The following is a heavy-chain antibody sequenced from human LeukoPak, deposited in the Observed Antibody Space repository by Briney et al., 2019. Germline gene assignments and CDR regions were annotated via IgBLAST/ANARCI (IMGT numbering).Heavy chain of an antibody. J-gene: IGHJ3*02. V-gene: IGHV3-23*01. CDR1: GFTFSSYA. D-gene: IGHD6-6*01. Sequence: GGSLRLSCAASGFTFSSYAMSWVRQAPGKGLEWVSTISGSGGSTYYADSVKGRFTISRDNSKNTLYLQMNSLRAEDTAVYYCAKELEYSSLGGAFDTWGQGTMVTVSS. CDR2: ISGSGGST. CDR3: AKELEYSSLGGAFDT.